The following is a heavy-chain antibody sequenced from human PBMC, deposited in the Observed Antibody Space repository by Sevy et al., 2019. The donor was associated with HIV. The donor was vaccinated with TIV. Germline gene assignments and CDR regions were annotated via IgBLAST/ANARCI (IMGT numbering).Heavy chain of an antibody. Sequence: GGSLRLSCAASGFTFSNYGMHWVRQAPGKGLEWVAVIGNDGSNKYYADSVKGRFTISRDNSKNTLYLQMNSLRVEDTAVYFWARGGDFNDRSAKRDFDYWGQGTLVTVSS. CDR2: IGNDGSNK. J-gene: IGHJ4*02. CDR3: ARGGDFNDRSAKRDFDY. CDR1: GFTFSNYG. V-gene: IGHV3-33*01. D-gene: IGHD3-22*01.